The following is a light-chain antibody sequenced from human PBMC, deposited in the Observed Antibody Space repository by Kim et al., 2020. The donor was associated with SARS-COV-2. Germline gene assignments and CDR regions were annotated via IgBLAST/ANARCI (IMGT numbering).Light chain of an antibody. V-gene: IGKV3-20*01. CDR2: GAS. CDR1: QSVSGSC. Sequence: APEERATPACRASQSVSGSCLAWYQRKPGQAPRLLIYGASSRATGIPDRFSGSGSGTDFTLTISRLEPEDFAVYYCQQCDSSPLTFGGGTKVDIK. CDR3: QQCDSSPLT. J-gene: IGKJ4*01.